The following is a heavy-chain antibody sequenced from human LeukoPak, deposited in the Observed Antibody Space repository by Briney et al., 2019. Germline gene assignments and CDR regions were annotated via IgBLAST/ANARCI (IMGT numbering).Heavy chain of an antibody. CDR2: ISGSGGST. Sequence: EGSLRLSCAASGFTFSSYAMSWVRQAPGKGLEWVSAISGSGGSTYYADSVQGRFTISRDNSKNTLYLQMNSLRAEDTAVYYCAKKHYFGSGSYEYWGQGTLVTVSS. J-gene: IGHJ4*02. D-gene: IGHD3-10*01. CDR3: AKKHYFGSGSYEY. CDR1: GFTFSSYA. V-gene: IGHV3-23*01.